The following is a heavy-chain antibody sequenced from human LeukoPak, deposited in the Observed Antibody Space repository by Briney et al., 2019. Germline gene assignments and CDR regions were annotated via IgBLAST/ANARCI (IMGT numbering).Heavy chain of an antibody. Sequence: AAVKVSCKASGGTFSSYAISWVRQAPGQGLEWMGRIIPIFGIANYAQKFQGRVTITADKSTSTAYMELSSLRSEDTAVYYCARDKSDIVVVPAAIQDYYYYGMDVWGQGTTVTVSS. V-gene: IGHV1-69*04. J-gene: IGHJ6*02. D-gene: IGHD2-2*02. CDR2: IIPIFGIA. CDR3: ARDKSDIVVVPAAIQDYYYYGMDV. CDR1: GGTFSSYA.